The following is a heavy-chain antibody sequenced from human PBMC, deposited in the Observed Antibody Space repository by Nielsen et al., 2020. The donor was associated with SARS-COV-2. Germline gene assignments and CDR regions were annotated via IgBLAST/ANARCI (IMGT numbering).Heavy chain of an antibody. CDR3: AREGRKLPLDY. J-gene: IGHJ4*02. Sequence: GESLKISCAASGFTISSSFMSWVRQAAGKGLDWVSVLYTDGSTSHADSVKGRFTISRDNSKNTLYLQMNSLRAEDTAVYYWAREGRKLPLDYWGQGTLVTVSS. D-gene: IGHD5-24*01. V-gene: IGHV3-66*01. CDR2: LYTDGST. CDR1: GFTISSSF.